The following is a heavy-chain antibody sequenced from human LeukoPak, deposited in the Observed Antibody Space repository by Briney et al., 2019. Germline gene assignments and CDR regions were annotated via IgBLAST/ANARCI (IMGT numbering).Heavy chain of an antibody. Sequence: PSESLSLTCDVHGVSITAYHWSWIRQPPGEALEWIGDIDPSGNTIDNPSLKSRVTLSVDTSKNQLFLRLTSLTAADTAIYYCARIRCGPTEHRCYNHWGRGALVTVSS. V-gene: IGHV4-34*01. CDR2: IDPSGNT. J-gene: IGHJ5*02. CDR3: ARIRCGPTEHRCYNH. CDR1: GVSITAYH. D-gene: IGHD2-8*01.